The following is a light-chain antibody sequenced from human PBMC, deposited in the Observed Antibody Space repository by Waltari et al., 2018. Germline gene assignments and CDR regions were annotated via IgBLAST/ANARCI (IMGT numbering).Light chain of an antibody. CDR1: QGISNY. CDR3: QKYDSAPPT. CDR2: AAS. Sequence: DIQMTQTPSSLSASVGDRVTITCRASQGISNYLAWYQQKPGKAPNLLIYAASTLESGVPCRFSGSGSGTDFTLTISSLQPEDVSTYYCQKYDSAPPTFGQGTKVEIK. J-gene: IGKJ1*01. V-gene: IGKV1-27*01.